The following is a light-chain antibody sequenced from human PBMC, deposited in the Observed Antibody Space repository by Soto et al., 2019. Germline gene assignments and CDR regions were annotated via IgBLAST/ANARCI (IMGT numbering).Light chain of an antibody. CDR3: LQDYNYPLT. CDR2: AAS. V-gene: IGKV1-6*01. Sequence: AIPMTQSPSSLSASVGDRVTITCRASQGIRHYLGWYQQKPGKAPKLLIYAASSLQSVVPSRFSGSGSGTDFTLTISSLQPEDFATYYCLQDYNYPLTFGGGTKVEIK. CDR1: QGIRHY. J-gene: IGKJ4*01.